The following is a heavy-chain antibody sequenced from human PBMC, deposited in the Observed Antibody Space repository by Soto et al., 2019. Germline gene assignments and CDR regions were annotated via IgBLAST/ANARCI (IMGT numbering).Heavy chain of an antibody. CDR1: GFTVSSNY. D-gene: IGHD6-13*01. CDR3: AREGQPAAGTTPHT. V-gene: IGHV3-53*01. Sequence: GGSLRLSCAASGFTVSSNYMGWVRQAPGKGLEWVSVIYSGGSTQYADSVKGRFTISRDNSQNTLYVEMTSLSAEDTAVYYCAREGQPAAGTTPHTWGQGTLVTVSS. CDR2: IYSGGST. J-gene: IGHJ5*02.